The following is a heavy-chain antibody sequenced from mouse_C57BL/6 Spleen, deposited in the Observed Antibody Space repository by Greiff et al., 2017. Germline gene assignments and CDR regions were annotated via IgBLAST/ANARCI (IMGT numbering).Heavy chain of an antibody. V-gene: IGHV14-4*01. CDR1: GFNIKDDY. J-gene: IGHJ3*01. Sequence: VQLQQSGAELVRPGASVKLSCTASGFNIKDDYMHWVKQRPEQGLEWIGWIDPENGDTEYASKFQGKATITADTSSNTAYLQLSSLTSEDTAVYYCTNYYGSRYWFAYWGQGTLVTVSA. D-gene: IGHD1-1*01. CDR2: IDPENGDT. CDR3: TNYYGSRYWFAY.